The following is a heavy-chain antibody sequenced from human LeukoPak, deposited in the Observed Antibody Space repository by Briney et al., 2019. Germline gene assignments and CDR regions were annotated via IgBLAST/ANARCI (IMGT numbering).Heavy chain of an antibody. J-gene: IGHJ4*02. CDR3: AKDHSSGWYVLDY. CDR2: ISWNSGSI. V-gene: IGHV3-9*01. Sequence: GGSLRLSCAASGFTFDDYAMHWVRQAPGKGLEWVSGISWNSGSIGYADSVKGRFTISRDNAKNSLYLQMNSLRAEDTALYYCAKDHSSGWYVLDYWGQGTLVTVSS. D-gene: IGHD6-19*01. CDR1: GFTFDDYA.